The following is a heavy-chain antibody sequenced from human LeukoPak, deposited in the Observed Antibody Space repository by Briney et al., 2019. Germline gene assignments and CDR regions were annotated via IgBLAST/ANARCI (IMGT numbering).Heavy chain of an antibody. Sequence: GGSLRLSCAASGFTFSSYAMSWVRQAPGKGLEWVSAISGSGGSTYYADSVKGRFTISRDSSKNTLYLQMNSLRAEDTAVYYCAKVSLIGKLAAPFDYWGQGTLVTVSS. CDR1: GFTFSSYA. J-gene: IGHJ4*02. D-gene: IGHD2-15*01. CDR2: ISGSGGST. CDR3: AKVSLIGKLAAPFDY. V-gene: IGHV3-23*01.